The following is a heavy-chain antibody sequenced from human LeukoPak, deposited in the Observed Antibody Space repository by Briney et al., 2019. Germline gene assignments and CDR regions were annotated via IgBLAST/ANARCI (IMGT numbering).Heavy chain of an antibody. V-gene: IGHV4-59*08. CDR3: ARHGIRYGDYVSDYFDY. CDR2: IYYSGST. J-gene: IGHJ4*02. CDR1: GGSISSYY. D-gene: IGHD4-17*01. Sequence: PSETLSLTCTVSGGSISSYYWSWIRQPPGKGLEWIGYIYYSGSTNYNPSLKSRVTISVDTSENQFSLKLSSVTAADTAVYYCARHGIRYGDYVSDYFDYWGQGTLVTVSS.